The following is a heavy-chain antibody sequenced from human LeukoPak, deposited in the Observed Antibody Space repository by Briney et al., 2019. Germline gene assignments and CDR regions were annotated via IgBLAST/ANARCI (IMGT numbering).Heavy chain of an antibody. J-gene: IGHJ4*02. Sequence: GASVKVSCKASGYTFTSYNMHWVRRAPGRGLEWMGIINPGGGSTSYAQKFQGRVTMTRDTSTSTVYMELGSLRSEDSAVYYCARGLGSGSNTFDYWGQGTLVAVSS. CDR1: GYTFTSYN. CDR2: INPGGGST. CDR3: ARGLGSGSNTFDY. D-gene: IGHD3-10*01. V-gene: IGHV1-46*01.